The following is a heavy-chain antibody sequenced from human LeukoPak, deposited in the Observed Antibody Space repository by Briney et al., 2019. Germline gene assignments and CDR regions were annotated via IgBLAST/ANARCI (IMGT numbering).Heavy chain of an antibody. CDR3: ARVRSTWYVDY. V-gene: IGHV3-48*01. CDR1: GFTFRAYS. J-gene: IGHJ4*02. D-gene: IGHD6-13*01. Sequence: GGSLRLSCAASGFTFRAYSMNWVRQAPGKGLEWVSYISGSTSSIYYADSVKGRFTISRDNAKNSLYLQMNSLRAEDTAVYYCARVRSTWYVDYWGQGTLVTVSS. CDR2: ISGSTSSI.